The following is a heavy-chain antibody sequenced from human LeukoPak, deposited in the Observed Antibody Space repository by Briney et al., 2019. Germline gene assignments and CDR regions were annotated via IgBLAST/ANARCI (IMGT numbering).Heavy chain of an antibody. CDR2: INPSGGAP. V-gene: IGHV1-46*01. D-gene: IGHD2-2*01. J-gene: IGHJ4*02. Sequence: ASVKVSCKASGYRFTSYYMHWVRQAPGQGLEWMGIINPSGGAPTYAQKFQGRVTMTSDTSTSTVYMELSSLRSEDTAVYYCARGTRLFDYWGQGTLVTVSS. CDR1: GYRFTSYY. CDR3: ARGTRLFDY.